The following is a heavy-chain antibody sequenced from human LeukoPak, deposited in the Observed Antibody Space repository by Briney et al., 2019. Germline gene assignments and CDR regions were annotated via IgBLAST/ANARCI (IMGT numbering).Heavy chain of an antibody. Sequence: GSSVKVSCKASGGTFNSYGIIWVRQAPGQGLEWMGGIIPILGTANYAQKFQGRVTITADKSTSTAYMELSSLRSEDTAVYYCARDYQWLDSDYYMDVWGKGTTVTVSS. V-gene: IGHV1-69*06. J-gene: IGHJ6*03. CDR1: GGTFNSYG. D-gene: IGHD6-19*01. CDR3: ARDYQWLDSDYYMDV. CDR2: IIPILGTA.